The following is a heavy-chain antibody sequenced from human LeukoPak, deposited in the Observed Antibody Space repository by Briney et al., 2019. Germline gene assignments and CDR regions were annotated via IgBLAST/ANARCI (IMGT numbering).Heavy chain of an antibody. Sequence: WASVKVSCKPSGYTFTSYGISWVRQGPGRGLEWMGWISAYNGNTNYAQKRQGRVTMTTDTSTSTAYMEPRSLRSDDTAVYYCARGRGHGYGDPYHDAFDIWGQGTMVTVSS. J-gene: IGHJ3*02. V-gene: IGHV1-18*01. D-gene: IGHD4-17*01. CDR2: ISAYNGNT. CDR3: ARGRGHGYGDPYHDAFDI. CDR1: GYTFTSYG.